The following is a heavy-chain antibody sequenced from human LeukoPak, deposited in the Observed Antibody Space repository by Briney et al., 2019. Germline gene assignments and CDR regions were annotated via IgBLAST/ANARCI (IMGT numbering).Heavy chain of an antibody. Sequence: PGRSLRLSCAASGFTFDDYAMHWVRQAPGKGLEWVSGISWNSGSIGYADSVKGRFTISRDNAKNSLYLQTNSLRVEDTALYYCTKDVLAGGLDYWGPGTLVTVSS. V-gene: IGHV3-9*01. J-gene: IGHJ4*01. CDR1: GFTFDDYA. CDR2: ISWNSGSI. D-gene: IGHD2-15*01. CDR3: TKDVLAGGLDY.